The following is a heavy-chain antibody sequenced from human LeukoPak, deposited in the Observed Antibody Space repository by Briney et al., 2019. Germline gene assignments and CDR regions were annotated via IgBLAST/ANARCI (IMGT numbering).Heavy chain of an antibody. D-gene: IGHD1-26*01. CDR2: IRYDGSNK. CDR3: AKDFSYSGSFYFDY. CDR1: GFTFSSYG. V-gene: IGHV3-30*02. Sequence: PGGSLRLSCAASGFTFSSYGMHWVRQAPGKGLERVAFIRYDGSNKYYADSVKGRFTISRDNSKNTLYLQMNSLRAEDTAVYYCAKDFSYSGSFYFDYWGQGTLVTVSS. J-gene: IGHJ4*02.